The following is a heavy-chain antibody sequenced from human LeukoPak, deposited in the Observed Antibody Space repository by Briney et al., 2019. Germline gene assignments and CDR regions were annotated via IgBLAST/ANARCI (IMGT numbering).Heavy chain of an antibody. J-gene: IGHJ4*02. Sequence: GGSLRLSCAASGFTFSSYGMHWVRQAPGKGLEWVAVISYGGSNKYYADSVKGRFTISRDNSKNTLYLQMNSLRAEDTAVYYCAKGAWDYWGQGTLVTVSS. V-gene: IGHV3-30*18. CDR1: GFTFSSYG. CDR2: ISYGGSNK. CDR3: AKGAWDY.